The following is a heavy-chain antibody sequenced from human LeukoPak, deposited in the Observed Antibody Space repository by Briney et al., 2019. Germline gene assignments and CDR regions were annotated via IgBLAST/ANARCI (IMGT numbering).Heavy chain of an antibody. CDR2: ISSSSSYI. CDR3: AREEGSSSSKGLRSPYYYYYYMDV. CDR1: GFTFSSYS. D-gene: IGHD6-6*01. Sequence: GGSLRLSCAASGFTFSSYSMNWVRQAPGKGLEWVSSISSSSSYIYYADSVKGRFTISRDNAKNSLYLQMNGLRAEDTAVYYCAREEGSSSSKGLRSPYYYYYYMDVWGKGTTVTVSS. V-gene: IGHV3-21*01. J-gene: IGHJ6*03.